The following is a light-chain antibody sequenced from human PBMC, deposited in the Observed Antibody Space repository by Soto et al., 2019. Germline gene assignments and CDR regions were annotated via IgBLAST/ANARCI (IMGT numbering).Light chain of an antibody. CDR3: MQVLQTPLT. CDR1: QSLLYSNGYNY. Sequence: DIVMTQSPLSLPVTPGEPASTSCRSSQSLLYSNGYNYVDWYLQKPGQPPQLLIFLASSRASGVPDRFNGSGSGTDFTLRITTVEAEDVGVYYCMQVLQTPLTFGGGTKLEIK. CDR2: LAS. J-gene: IGKJ4*01. V-gene: IGKV2-28*01.